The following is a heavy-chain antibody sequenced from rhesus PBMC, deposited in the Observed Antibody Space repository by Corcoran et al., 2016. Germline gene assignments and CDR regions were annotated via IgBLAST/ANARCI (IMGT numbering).Heavy chain of an antibody. J-gene: IGHJ5-1*01. CDR2: ISGGSGST. CDR3: ANGGPDKDRFDV. V-gene: IGHV4-147*01. D-gene: IGHD3-34*01. CDR1: GYSMRPSW. Sequence: QLQLQESGPGVVRPSETLSLTCAVAGYSMRPSWWSWIRQPPRKGLEWIGRISGGSGSTSYSPSLKSRVTISTDTSKSQFSLRLISLTAADTAVYYCANGGPDKDRFDVWGPGVLVTVSS.